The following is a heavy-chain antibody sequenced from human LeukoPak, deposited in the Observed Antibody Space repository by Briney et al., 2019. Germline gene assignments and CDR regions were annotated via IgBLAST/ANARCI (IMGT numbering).Heavy chain of an antibody. D-gene: IGHD5-18*01. CDR1: GFTFSDYY. CDR3: ARDRDVDTAMVLFDP. CDR2: ISSSGSTI. V-gene: IGHV3-11*01. J-gene: IGHJ5*02. Sequence: GGSLRLCCAASGFTFSDYYMSWSRQAPGKGLEWVSYISSSGSTIYYADSVKGRFTISRDNAKNSLYLQMNSLRAEDTAVYYCARDRDVDTAMVLFDPWGQGTLVTVSS.